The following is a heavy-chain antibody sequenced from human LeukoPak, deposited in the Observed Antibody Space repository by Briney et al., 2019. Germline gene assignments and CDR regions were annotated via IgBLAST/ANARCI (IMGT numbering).Heavy chain of an antibody. CDR2: ISYDGSNK. J-gene: IGHJ4*02. CDR3: AKDAIFWVFDC. D-gene: IGHD7-27*01. V-gene: IGHV3-30*18. Sequence: KAGGSLRLSCAASGFTFSSYGMHWVRQAPGKGLEWVAVISYDGSNKYYADSVKGRFTISRDNSKKTLCLQINSLRTEDTAVYYCAKDAIFWVFDCWGQGTLVTVSS. CDR1: GFTFSSYG.